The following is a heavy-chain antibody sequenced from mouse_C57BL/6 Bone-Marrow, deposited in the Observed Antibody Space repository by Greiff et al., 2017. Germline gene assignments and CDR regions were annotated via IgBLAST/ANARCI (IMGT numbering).Heavy chain of an antibody. CDR1: GFTFSDYY. CDR3: ARHGYGYDDLAY. Sequence: EVKVEESGGGLVQPGGSLKLSCAASGFTFSDYYMYWVRQTPEKRLEWVAYISNGGGSTYYPDTVKGRFTISRDNAKNTLYLQMSRLKSEDTAMYYCARHGYGYDDLAYWGQGTLVTVSA. CDR2: ISNGGGST. D-gene: IGHD2-2*01. V-gene: IGHV5-12*01. J-gene: IGHJ3*01.